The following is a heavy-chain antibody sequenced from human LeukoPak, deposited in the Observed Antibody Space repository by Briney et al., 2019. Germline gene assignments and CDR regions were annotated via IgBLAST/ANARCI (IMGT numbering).Heavy chain of an antibody. J-gene: IGHJ4*02. V-gene: IGHV4-59*01. D-gene: IGHD6-13*01. CDR1: GDSISSYY. CDR2: IYHSGST. CDR3: ATGYSSTWYYFDY. Sequence: PSETLSLTCTVSGDSISSYYWSWIRQPPGKGLEWIGYIYHSGSTNYNPSLKSRVTISADTSKDQFSLKLASVTAADTAVYYCATGYSSTWYYFDYWGQGTLVSVSS.